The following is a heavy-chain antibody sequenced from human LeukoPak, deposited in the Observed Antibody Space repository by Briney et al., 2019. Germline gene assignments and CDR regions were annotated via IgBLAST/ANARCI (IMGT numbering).Heavy chain of an antibody. J-gene: IGHJ4*02. CDR1: GFTFSSYA. Sequence: GGSLRLSCAASGFTFSSYAMSWVRQAPGKGLEWASAISGSGGSTYYADSVKGRFTISRDNSKNTLYLQMNSLRAEDTAVYYCARITEGSNYDSSGYYPASFDYWGQGTLVTVSS. D-gene: IGHD3-22*01. V-gene: IGHV3-23*01. CDR2: ISGSGGST. CDR3: ARITEGSNYDSSGYYPASFDY.